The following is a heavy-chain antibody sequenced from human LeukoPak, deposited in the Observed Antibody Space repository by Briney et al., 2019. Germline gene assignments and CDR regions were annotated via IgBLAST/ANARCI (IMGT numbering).Heavy chain of an antibody. Sequence: GGSLRLSCAASGFTFSSFAMTWLRQAPGKRLEWVSRISASGSHTYYADSVKGRFTISRENSKNTLYLQVNRLSADDTAVYYCARDRGFDYYDSSGYYEFGAFDIWGQGTMVTVSS. CDR1: GFTFSSFA. J-gene: IGHJ3*02. CDR3: ARDRGFDYYDSSGYYEFGAFDI. V-gene: IGHV3-23*01. CDR2: ISASGSHT. D-gene: IGHD3-22*01.